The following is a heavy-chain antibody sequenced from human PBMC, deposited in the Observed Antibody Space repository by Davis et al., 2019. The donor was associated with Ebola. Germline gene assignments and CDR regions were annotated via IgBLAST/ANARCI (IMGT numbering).Heavy chain of an antibody. CDR1: SYTLSDLS. CDR3: TIGGTTGGFDY. V-gene: IGHV1-24*01. CDR2: FYPADGEA. J-gene: IGHJ4*02. Sequence: ASSLVFCCVSSYTLSDLSMLWWRQAPGTGPEGMGSFYPADGEAIYAQKFQDRVIVTEDTSTDTAYMELSSLRSDDTAVYYCTIGGTTGGFDYWGQGTLVTVSS. D-gene: IGHD3-16*01.